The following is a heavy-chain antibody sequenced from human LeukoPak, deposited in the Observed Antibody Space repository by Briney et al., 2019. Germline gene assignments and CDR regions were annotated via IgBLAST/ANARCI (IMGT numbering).Heavy chain of an antibody. V-gene: IGHV3-30*02. CDR3: AKDHGYYFDY. Sequence: PGGSLRLSCAASGLTFSNYGMHWVRQAPGKGLEWVAFIRYDGSDKFYADSVKGRFTISRDNSRDTLYLQMNSLRAEDTAVYYCAKDHGYYFDYWGQGTLVTVSP. D-gene: IGHD3-22*01. CDR1: GLTFSNYG. CDR2: IRYDGSDK. J-gene: IGHJ4*02.